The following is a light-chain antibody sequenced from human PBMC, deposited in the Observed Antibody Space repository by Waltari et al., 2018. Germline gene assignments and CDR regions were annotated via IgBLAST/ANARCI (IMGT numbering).Light chain of an antibody. V-gene: IGLV3-25*03. CDR1: ALSQQS. J-gene: IGLJ2*01. Sequence: SSGLTQPPSMSVSPGLTARITCSGDALSQQSVHWYQQKPGQAPVMVIFKDSERPSEIPERFSGSTSGTTGTLTISGVQAEDEADYYCQSADTTDYVLFGGGTSLTVL. CDR2: KDS. CDR3: QSADTTDYVL.